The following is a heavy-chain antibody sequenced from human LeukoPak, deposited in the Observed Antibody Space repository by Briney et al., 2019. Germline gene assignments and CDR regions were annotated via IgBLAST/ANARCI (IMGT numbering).Heavy chain of an antibody. CDR1: RFPFSDHW. Sequence: GGSLRLSCAASRFPFSDHWMTWVRQAPGKRLERVANINQDGSEEYYVDSVKGRFSISRDNAENSLYLQMNSLKVDDTAMHFCAREGYGDYHIWGQGTMVIVSS. V-gene: IGHV3-7*01. CDR2: INQDGSEE. D-gene: IGHD4-17*01. CDR3: AREGYGDYHI. J-gene: IGHJ3*02.